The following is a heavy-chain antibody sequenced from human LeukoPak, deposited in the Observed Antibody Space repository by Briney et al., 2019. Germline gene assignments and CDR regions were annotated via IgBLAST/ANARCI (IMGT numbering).Heavy chain of an antibody. V-gene: IGHV3-33*01. J-gene: IGHJ4*02. CDR1: GFTFSSYG. D-gene: IGHD2-15*01. CDR2: IWYDGSNK. CDR3: ARNEDLFDY. Sequence: GRSLRLSCAASGFTFSSYGMHWVRQAPGKGLEWVAVIWYDGSNKYYADSVKGRFTISRDNSKNTLYLQMNSLRAKDTAVYYCARNEDLFDYWGQGTLVTVSS.